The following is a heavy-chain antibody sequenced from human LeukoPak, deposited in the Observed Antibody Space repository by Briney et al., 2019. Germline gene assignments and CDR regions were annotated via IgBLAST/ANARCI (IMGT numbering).Heavy chain of an antibody. CDR3: ARGWWEVGATTEPDFDY. Sequence: GASVKVSCKASGYTFTGYYMHWVRQAPGQGLEWMGWINPNSGGTNYAQKFQGRVTMTRDTFISTAYMELSRLRSDDTAVYYCARGWWEVGATTEPDFDYWGQGTLVTVSS. CDR1: GYTFTGYY. CDR2: INPNSGGT. V-gene: IGHV1-2*02. J-gene: IGHJ4*02. D-gene: IGHD1-26*01.